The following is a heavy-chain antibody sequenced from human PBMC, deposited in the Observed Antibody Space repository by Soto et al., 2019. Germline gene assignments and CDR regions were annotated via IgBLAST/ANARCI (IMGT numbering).Heavy chain of an antibody. Sequence: QVQLVQSGAEVKKPGSSVKVSCKASGGTFSSYAISWVRQAPGQGIEWMGGIIPIVGTANYAQKFQGRVTIPADESTSTADMELSSLRSEDTAVYYCARGGITMVRRVITGFDYWGQGTLVTVSS. CDR1: GGTFSSYA. CDR2: IIPIVGTA. CDR3: ARGGITMVRRVITGFDY. D-gene: IGHD3-10*01. V-gene: IGHV1-69*01. J-gene: IGHJ4*02.